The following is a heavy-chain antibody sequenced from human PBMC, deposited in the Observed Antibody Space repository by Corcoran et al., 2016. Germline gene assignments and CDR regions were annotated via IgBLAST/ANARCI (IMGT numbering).Heavy chain of an antibody. CDR2: IWYDGSNK. J-gene: IGHJ6*02. V-gene: IGHV3-33*01. Sequence: QVQLVESGGGVVQPGRSLRLSCAASGFTFSSYGMHWVRQAPGKGLEWVAGIWYDGSNKYYADSVKGRFTISRDNSKNTLYLQMNSMRAEDTAVYYWASGIAVAGTNYYYGMDVWGQGTTVTVSS. CDR3: ASGIAVAGTNYYYGMDV. D-gene: IGHD6-19*01. CDR1: GFTFSSYG.